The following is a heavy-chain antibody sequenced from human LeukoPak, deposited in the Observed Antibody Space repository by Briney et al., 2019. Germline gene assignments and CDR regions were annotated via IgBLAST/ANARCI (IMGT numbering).Heavy chain of an antibody. CDR1: GGSISSSSYY. D-gene: IGHD4-23*01. J-gene: IGHJ4*02. CDR3: ANSANYGGNSGYFDY. CDR2: IFYSGST. V-gene: IGHV4-39*01. Sequence: SETLSLTCTVSGGSISSSSYYWGWIRQPPGKGLEWIGSIFYSGSTYYNPSLKSRVTISVDTSKNQFSLKVSSVTAADTAVYYCANSANYGGNSGYFDYWGQGTLVTVSS.